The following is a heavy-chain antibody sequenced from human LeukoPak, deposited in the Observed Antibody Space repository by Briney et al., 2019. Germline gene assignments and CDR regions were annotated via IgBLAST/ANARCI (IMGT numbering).Heavy chain of an antibody. CDR3: AREGLIPRRGMAYYSDY. CDR2: IKQDGSEK. V-gene: IGHV3-7*01. J-gene: IGHJ4*02. D-gene: IGHD1-14*01. CDR1: GFTFSSYW. Sequence: PGGSLRLSCAASGFTFSSYWMSWVRQAPGKGLEWVANIKQDGSEKYYVDSVKGRFTISRDNAKNSLYLQMNSLRAEDTAVYYCAREGLIPRRGMAYYSDYWGQGTLVTVSS.